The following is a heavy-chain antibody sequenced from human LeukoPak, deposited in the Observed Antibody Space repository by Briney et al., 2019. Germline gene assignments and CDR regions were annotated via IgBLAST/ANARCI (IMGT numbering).Heavy chain of an antibody. J-gene: IGHJ4*02. V-gene: IGHV3-23*01. Sequence: GGSLRLSCAASGFTFSSSAMSRVRQAPGKGLEWVSAISNNGGYTYYADSVQGRFTISRDNSKSTLCLQMNSLRAEDTAVYYCASCGGDCYTRLHFWGQGTLVTVSS. D-gene: IGHD2-21*02. CDR1: GFTFSSSA. CDR2: ISNNGGYT. CDR3: ASCGGDCYTRLHF.